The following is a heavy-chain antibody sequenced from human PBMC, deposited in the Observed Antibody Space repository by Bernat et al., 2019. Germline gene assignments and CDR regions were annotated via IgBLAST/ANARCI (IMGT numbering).Heavy chain of an antibody. V-gene: IGHV4-59*08. CDR3: ARYIAAAGTV. J-gene: IGHJ4*02. D-gene: IGHD6-13*01. CDR2: IYYSGST. CDR1: GGSISSYY. Sequence: QVQLQESGPGLVKPSKTLSLTCTVSGGSISSYYWSWIRQPPGKGLEWIGYIYYSGSTNYNPSLKSRVTISVDTSKNQFSLKLSSVTAADTAVYYCARYIAAAGTVWGQGTLVTVSS.